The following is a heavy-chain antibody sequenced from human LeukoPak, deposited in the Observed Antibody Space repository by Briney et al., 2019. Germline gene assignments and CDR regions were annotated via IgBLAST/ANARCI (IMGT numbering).Heavy chain of an antibody. J-gene: IGHJ6*02. CDR2: INPNSGGT. D-gene: IGHD6-19*01. V-gene: IGHV1-2*02. CDR1: GCTFTGYY. Sequence: ASVKVSCKASGCTFTGYYVHWVRQAPGQDLEWMGWINPNSGGTNYAQRFQGRVTMTRDTSISTAYMELYSLRSDDTAVYYCARISSGSYYYAMDVWGQGTTVTVSS. CDR3: ARISSGSYYYAMDV.